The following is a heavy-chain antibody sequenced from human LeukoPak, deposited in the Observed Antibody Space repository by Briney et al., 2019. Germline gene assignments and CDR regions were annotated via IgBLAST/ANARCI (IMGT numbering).Heavy chain of an antibody. CDR3: AREGPGYIDY. CDR1: GFTFGDYA. J-gene: IGHJ4*02. CDR2: ITWKSGSI. Sequence: GRSLRLSCAASGFTFGDYAMHWVRQAPGKGLEWVSGITWKSGSIGYADSVKGRFTISRDNAKNSLYLRMNSLRAEDTAVYYCAREGPGYIDYWGQGTLVTVSS. V-gene: IGHV3-9*01.